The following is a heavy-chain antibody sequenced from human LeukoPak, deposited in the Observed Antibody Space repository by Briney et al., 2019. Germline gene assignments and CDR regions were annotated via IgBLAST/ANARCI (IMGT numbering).Heavy chain of an antibody. Sequence: SETLSLTCAVYGGSFSGYYWSWIRQPPGKGLEWIGSIYYSGSTYYNPSLKSRVTISVDTSKNQFSLKLSSVTAADTAVYYCARHPPYRYYDSSGYYFDYWGQGTLVTVSS. CDR1: GGSFSGYY. V-gene: IGHV4-34*01. CDR3: ARHPPYRYYDSSGYYFDY. J-gene: IGHJ4*02. CDR2: IYYSGST. D-gene: IGHD3-22*01.